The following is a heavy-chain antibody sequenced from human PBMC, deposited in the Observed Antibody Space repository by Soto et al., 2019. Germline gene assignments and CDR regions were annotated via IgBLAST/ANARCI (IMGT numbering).Heavy chain of an antibody. V-gene: IGHV1-69*01. D-gene: IGHD3-22*01. CDR1: GGTFSSYA. CDR3: AREWASGSHIGY. Sequence: QVQLVQSGAEVKKPGSSVKVSCTASGGTFSSYAISWVRQAPGQGLEWMGGIIAIFGTANYAQKFQGRVTITADESTITAYMELSSLRSEDTAVYYSAREWASGSHIGYWGQGTLVTVSS. CDR2: IIAIFGTA. J-gene: IGHJ4*02.